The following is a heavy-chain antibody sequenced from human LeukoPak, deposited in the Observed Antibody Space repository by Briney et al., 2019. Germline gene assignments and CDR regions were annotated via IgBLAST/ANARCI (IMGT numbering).Heavy chain of an antibody. V-gene: IGHV4-30-2*01. CDR2: IYHSGST. J-gene: IGHJ3*02. Sequence: SETLSLTCTVSGGSISSGGYYWSWIRQPPGKGLEWIGYIYHSGSTYYNPSLKSRVTISVDRSKNQFSLKLSSVTAADTAVYYCAKVSGYSSSWYPDAFDIWGQGTMVTVSS. CDR3: AKVSGYSSSWYPDAFDI. CDR1: GGSISSGGYY. D-gene: IGHD6-13*01.